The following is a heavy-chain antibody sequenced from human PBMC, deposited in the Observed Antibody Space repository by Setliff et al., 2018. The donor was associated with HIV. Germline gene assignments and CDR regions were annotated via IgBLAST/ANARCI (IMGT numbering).Heavy chain of an antibody. Sequence: SGTLSLTCAVYGESFSGYYWSWIRQPPGEGLEWIGEINHSGSTNYNPSLKSRVTISVDTSKNQFSLRLSSVTATDAAVYYCARHRASSSGFPLDFWGQGILVTVSS. J-gene: IGHJ4*02. CDR1: GESFSGYY. CDR2: INHSGST. CDR3: ARHRASSSGFPLDF. V-gene: IGHV4-34*01. D-gene: IGHD6-6*01.